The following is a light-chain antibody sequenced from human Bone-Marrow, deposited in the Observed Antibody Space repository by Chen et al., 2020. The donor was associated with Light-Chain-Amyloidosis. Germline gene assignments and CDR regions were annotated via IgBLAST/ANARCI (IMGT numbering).Light chain of an antibody. CDR2: GDT. J-gene: IGLJ2*01. CDR1: DLPTKY. Sequence: SYELTQPPSVSVSPGQTARITCSGDDLPTKYVYWYQQKPGQAPVLVIHGDTERPSGISERFSGSSSGRAATLTISGVAEEDEADYHCQSADSSGTYEVIFGGGNKLTVL. V-gene: IGLV3-25*03. CDR3: QSADSSGTYEVI.